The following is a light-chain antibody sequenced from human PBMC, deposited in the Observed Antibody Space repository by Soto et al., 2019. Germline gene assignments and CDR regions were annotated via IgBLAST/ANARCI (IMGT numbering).Light chain of an antibody. CDR3: SSYTTSSTHVV. CDR2: DVS. V-gene: IGLV2-14*01. J-gene: IGLJ2*01. CDR1: SSDVGSYNY. Sequence: QSALTQPASVSGSPGQSITISCTGTSSDVGSYNYVSWYQQYPGKAPKLMIYDVSNRPSGVSYRFSGSKSGNTASLTISGLQAEDEADYYGSSYTTSSTHVVFGGGTKRTVL.